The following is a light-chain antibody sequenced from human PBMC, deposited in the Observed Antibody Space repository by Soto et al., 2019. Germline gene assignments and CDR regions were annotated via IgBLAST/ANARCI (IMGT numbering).Light chain of an antibody. J-gene: IGKJ1*01. CDR3: QKYDSSPQT. CDR1: QGISNF. V-gene: IGKV1-27*01. CDR2: FAS. Sequence: DIQMTQSPSSLSASVGDRVTITCRASQGISNFLAWYQQKPGKGPKLLIYFASTLQFGVPSRFSGSGSGTDFTLTISSLQPEDVATYYCQKYDSSPQTFGQGTKVEIK.